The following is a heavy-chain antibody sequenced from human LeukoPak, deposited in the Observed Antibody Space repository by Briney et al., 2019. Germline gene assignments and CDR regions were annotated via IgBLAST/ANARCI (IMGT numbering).Heavy chain of an antibody. CDR3: AREAYYDSSGYYSAFDI. V-gene: IGHV1-2*02. D-gene: IGHD3-22*01. CDR2: INPNSGGT. CDR1: GYTFTNYG. J-gene: IGHJ3*02. Sequence: ASVKVSCKASGYTFTNYGISWVRQAPGQGLEWMGWINPNSGGTNYAQKFQGRVTMTRDTSISTAYMELSRLRSDDTAVYYCAREAYYDSSGYYSAFDIWGQGTMVTVSS.